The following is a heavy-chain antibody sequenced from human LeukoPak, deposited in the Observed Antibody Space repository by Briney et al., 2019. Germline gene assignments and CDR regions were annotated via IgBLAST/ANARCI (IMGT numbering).Heavy chain of an antibody. J-gene: IGHJ4*02. CDR2: IIPIFGTA. Sequence: SVKVSCKASGGTFSSYAISWVRQAPGQGLVWMGGIIPIFGTANYAQKFQGRVTITADESTSTAYMELSSLRSEDTAVYYCARLRGTGTTYYYFDYWGQGTLVTVSS. CDR3: ARLRGTGTTYYYFDY. D-gene: IGHD1-7*01. V-gene: IGHV1-69*13. CDR1: GGTFSSYA.